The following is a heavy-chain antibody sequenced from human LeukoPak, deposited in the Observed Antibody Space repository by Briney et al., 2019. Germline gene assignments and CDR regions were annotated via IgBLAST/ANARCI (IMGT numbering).Heavy chain of an antibody. D-gene: IGHD3-22*01. CDR3: ARAPDSSGYSASYGMDV. Sequence: GGSLRLSCAASEFIFTIYTMNWVRQAPGKGLEWVSSIGPSSSYIYYADSVKGRFTISRDTAKNSLFLQMDSLRAEDTAVYYCARAPDSSGYSASYGMDVWGQGTTVTVSS. CDR1: EFIFTIYT. V-gene: IGHV3-21*01. J-gene: IGHJ6*02. CDR2: IGPSSSYI.